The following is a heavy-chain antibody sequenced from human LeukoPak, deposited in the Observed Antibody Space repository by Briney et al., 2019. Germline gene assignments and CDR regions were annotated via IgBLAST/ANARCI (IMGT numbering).Heavy chain of an antibody. V-gene: IGHV1-18*01. CDR2: ISAYNGNT. D-gene: IGHD2-15*01. CDR3: ARFVVVATFNWFDP. Sequence: ASVNVSCKASGYTFTSYGISWVRQAPGQGLEWMGWISAYNGNTNYAQKLQGRVTMTTDTSTSTAYMELRSLRSDDTAVYYCARFVVVATFNWFDPWGQGTLVTVSS. J-gene: IGHJ5*02. CDR1: GYTFTSYG.